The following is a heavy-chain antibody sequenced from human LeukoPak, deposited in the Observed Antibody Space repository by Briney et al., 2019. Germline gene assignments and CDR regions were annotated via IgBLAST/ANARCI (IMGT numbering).Heavy chain of an antibody. J-gene: IGHJ4*02. CDR2: ISAYNGNT. V-gene: IGHV1-18*01. CDR1: GYTFTSYG. CDR3: ARDFDYYYDSSGYGWGFDY. D-gene: IGHD3-22*01. Sequence: ASVKVSCKASGYTFTSYGIIWVRQAPGQGLEWMGWISAYNGNTNYAQKLQGRVTMTTDTSTSTAYMELRGLRSDDTAVYYCARDFDYYYDSSGYGWGFDYWGQGTLVTVSS.